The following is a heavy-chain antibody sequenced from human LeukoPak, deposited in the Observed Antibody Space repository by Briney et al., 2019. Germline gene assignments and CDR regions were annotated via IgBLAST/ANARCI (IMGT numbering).Heavy chain of an antibody. Sequence: SETLSLTCTVSGGSISSSSYYWGWIRQPPGKGLEWIGSIYYSGSTYYNPSLKSRVTISVDTSKNQFSLKLSSVTAADTAVYYCARGNSGWYGPDYYYYMDVWGKGTTVTVSS. CDR3: ARGNSGWYGPDYYYYMDV. J-gene: IGHJ6*03. CDR2: IYYSGST. CDR1: GGSISSSSYY. D-gene: IGHD6-19*01. V-gene: IGHV4-39*07.